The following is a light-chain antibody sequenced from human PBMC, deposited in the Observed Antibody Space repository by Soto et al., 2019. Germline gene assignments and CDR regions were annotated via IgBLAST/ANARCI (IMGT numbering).Light chain of an antibody. CDR3: SSYTIYSTLLL. CDR1: SSDIGGYKY. Sequence: QSALTQPASVSGSPGQSITISCTGTSSDIGGYKYVSWYQQHPGKAPKLIIYEVTNRPSGVSDRFSGSKFGNTASLTISGLQAEDEADYYCSSYTIYSTLLLFGGGTKVTVL. V-gene: IGLV2-14*01. CDR2: EVT. J-gene: IGLJ2*01.